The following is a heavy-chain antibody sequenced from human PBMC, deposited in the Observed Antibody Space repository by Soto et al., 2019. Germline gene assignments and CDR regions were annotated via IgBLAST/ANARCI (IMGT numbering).Heavy chain of an antibody. D-gene: IGHD2-21*02. V-gene: IGHV2-5*02. J-gene: IGHJ1*01. CDR2: IYWDDDK. CDR3: AHAYGGGDCYSDYFQH. CDR1: GFSLSTSGVG. Sequence: QITLKESGPTLVKPTQTLTLTCTFSGFSLSTSGVGVGWIRQPPGKALEWLALIYWDDDKRYSPSLKSRLTIIKDTSKNQAVLPVSDMDPVDTATYYCAHAYGGGDCYSDYFQHWGQGTLVTVSS.